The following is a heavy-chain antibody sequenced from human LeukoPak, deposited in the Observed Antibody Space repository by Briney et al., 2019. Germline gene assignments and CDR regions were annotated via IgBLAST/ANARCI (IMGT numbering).Heavy chain of an antibody. CDR3: ARTQMGYFFDY. CDR1: GDSISTYF. V-gene: IGHV4-59*01. D-gene: IGHD5-24*01. CDR2: ISYSGST. J-gene: IGHJ4*02. Sequence: SETLSLTCTVSGDSISTYFWSRIRQPPGKGLEWIGYISYSGSTNYKPSLKSRVTISVDTSKNQFSLKLSSVIAADTAVYCCARTQMGYFFDYWGQGTLVTVSS.